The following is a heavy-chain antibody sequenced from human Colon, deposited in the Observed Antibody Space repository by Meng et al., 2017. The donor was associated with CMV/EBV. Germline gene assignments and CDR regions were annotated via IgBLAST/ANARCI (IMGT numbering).Heavy chain of an antibody. Sequence: SGYTFTSYYMHWVRQATGQGLEWMGIINPSGGSTSYAQKFQGRVTMTTDTSTSTVYMEVSSLRSEDTAVYYCARDMELHYYDSSGLQDWGQGTLVTVSS. CDR3: ARDMELHYYDSSGLQD. V-gene: IGHV1-46*01. J-gene: IGHJ1*01. D-gene: IGHD3-22*01. CDR2: INPSGGST. CDR1: GYTFTSYY.